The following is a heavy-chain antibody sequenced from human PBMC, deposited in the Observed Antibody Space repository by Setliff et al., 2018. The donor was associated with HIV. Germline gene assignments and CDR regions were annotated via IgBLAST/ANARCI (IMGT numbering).Heavy chain of an antibody. V-gene: IGHV3-30*19. J-gene: IGHJ4*02. Sequence: GGSLRLSCAASGFTFNNYGMHWVRQAPGKGLEWVALVSHDGSYKYYADSVKGRFTISRDNSKNSLYLQMNSLRTEDTALYYCVKNIGGYSSSSVFDYWGQGTLVTVSS. CDR1: GFTFNNYG. CDR2: VSHDGSYK. D-gene: IGHD6-6*01. CDR3: VKNIGGYSSSSVFDY.